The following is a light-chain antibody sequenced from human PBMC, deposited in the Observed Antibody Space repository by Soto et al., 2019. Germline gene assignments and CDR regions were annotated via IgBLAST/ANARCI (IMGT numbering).Light chain of an antibody. CDR2: DVS. CDR3: SSYKSSTTYV. J-gene: IGLJ1*01. CDR1: SSDVGGYNY. V-gene: IGLV2-14*01. Sequence: QSVLTQPASVSASPGQSIAISCTGTSSDVGGYNYVSWYQQHPGKAPKLMIYDVSNRPSGVSNRFSGSKSGNTASLTISGLQADYEADYYCSSYKSSTTYVFGTGTEVTVL.